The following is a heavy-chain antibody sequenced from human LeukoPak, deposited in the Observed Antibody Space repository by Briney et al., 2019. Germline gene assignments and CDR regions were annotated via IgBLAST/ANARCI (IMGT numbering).Heavy chain of an antibody. CDR1: GFTFSSYG. J-gene: IGHJ3*02. CDR2: IWYDGSNK. CDR3: AREGRYDAFDI. V-gene: IGHV3-33*01. Sequence: GGCLRLSWAASGFTFSSYGMHWVRQAPGKGLEWVAVIWYDGSNKYYADSVKGRFTISRDNSKNTLYLQMNSLRAEDTAVYYCAREGRYDAFDIWGQGTMVTVSS. D-gene: IGHD4-17*01.